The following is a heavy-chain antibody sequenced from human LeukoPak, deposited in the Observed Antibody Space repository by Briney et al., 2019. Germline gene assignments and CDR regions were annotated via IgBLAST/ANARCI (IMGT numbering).Heavy chain of an antibody. CDR1: GFTFSSYS. J-gene: IGHJ6*02. CDR2: ISSSSSYI. CDR3: ARDDPYYDFWSGYPRYYYGMDV. V-gene: IGHV3-21*01. D-gene: IGHD3-3*01. Sequence: GGSLRLSCAASGFTFSSYSMNWVRQAPGKGLEWVSSISSSSSYIYYADSVKGRFTISRDNAKNSLYLQMSSLRAEDTAVYYCARDDPYYDFWSGYPRYYYGMDVWGQGTTVTVSS.